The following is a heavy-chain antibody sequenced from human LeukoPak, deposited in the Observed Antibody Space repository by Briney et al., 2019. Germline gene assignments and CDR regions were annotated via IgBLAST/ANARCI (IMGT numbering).Heavy chain of an antibody. Sequence: GGTLRLSCSASGFTFSGYTMHWVRQAPGKGLDYVSGISSNGYSTFYADSVKGRFTISRDNSKNTLYLQMSSLRPEDTAVYYCVSQISGWVYWGQGTLVTVSS. CDR3: VSQISGWVY. J-gene: IGHJ4*02. CDR1: GFTFSGYT. D-gene: IGHD6-19*01. V-gene: IGHV3-64D*06. CDR2: ISSNGYST.